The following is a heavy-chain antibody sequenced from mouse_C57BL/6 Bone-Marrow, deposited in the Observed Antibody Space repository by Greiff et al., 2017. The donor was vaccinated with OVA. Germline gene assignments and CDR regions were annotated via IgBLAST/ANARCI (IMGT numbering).Heavy chain of an antibody. CDR1: GFTFSSYG. CDR2: ISSGGSYT. CDR3: ASQYYYAMDY. Sequence: EVKLVESGGDLVKPGGSLKLSCAASGFTFSSYGMSWVRQTPNKRLEWVATISSGGSYTYYPDSVKGRFTISRDNAKNTLYLQMSSLKSEDTAMYCCASQYYYAMDYWGQGTSVTVSS. V-gene: IGHV5-6*01. J-gene: IGHJ4*01.